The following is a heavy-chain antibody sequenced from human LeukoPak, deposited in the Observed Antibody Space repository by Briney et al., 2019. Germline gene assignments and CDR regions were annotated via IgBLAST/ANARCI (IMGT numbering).Heavy chain of an antibody. J-gene: IGHJ5*02. CDR2: INPNSGGT. CDR3: ASGFPTRPIAAAEDQKINNWFDP. CDR1: GYTFTGYY. D-gene: IGHD6-13*01. Sequence: ASVKVSCKASGYTFTGYYMHWVRQAPGQGLEWMGWINPNSGGTNYAQKFQGRVTMTRDTSISTAYMELSRLRSDDTAVYYRASGFPTRPIAAAEDQKINNWFDPWGQGTLVTVSS. V-gene: IGHV1-2*02.